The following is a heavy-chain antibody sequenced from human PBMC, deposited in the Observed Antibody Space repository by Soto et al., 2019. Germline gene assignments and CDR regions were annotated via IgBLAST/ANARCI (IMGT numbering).Heavy chain of an antibody. V-gene: IGHV3-21*01. CDR3: ARDHSAAVVAATRNNWFDP. J-gene: IGHJ5*02. Sequence: EVQLVESGGGLVKPGGSLRLSCAASGLTFSSYSMNWVRQAPGKGLEWVSSISSSSSYIYYADSVKGRFTISRDNAKNSLYLQMNSLRAEDTAVYYCARDHSAAVVAATRNNWFDPWGQGTLVTVSS. CDR1: GLTFSSYS. D-gene: IGHD2-15*01. CDR2: ISSSSSYI.